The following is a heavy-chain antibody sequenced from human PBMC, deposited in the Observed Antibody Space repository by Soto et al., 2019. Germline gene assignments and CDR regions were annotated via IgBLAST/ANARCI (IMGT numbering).Heavy chain of an antibody. CDR1: GYTFTSYG. J-gene: IGHJ6*02. CDR3: ARGGYCSSSSCYRYYYYGMDV. V-gene: IGHV1-18*01. CDR2: ISGYNGNT. Sequence: QVQLVQSGAEVKKPGASVKVSCKASGYTFTSYGINWVRQAPGQGLEWMGWISGYNGNTNYAQKLQGRVIMTTETSTITAYRELRSLRSDDTAVYYCARGGYCSSSSCYRYYYYGMDVWGQGTTVTVSS. D-gene: IGHD2-2*02.